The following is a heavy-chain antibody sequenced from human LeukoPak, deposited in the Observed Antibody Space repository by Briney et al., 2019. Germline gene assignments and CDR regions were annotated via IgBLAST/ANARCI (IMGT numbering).Heavy chain of an antibody. J-gene: IGHJ3*02. CDR3: ATRLSSGWYESSCDI. V-gene: IGHV1-69*04. CDR2: IIPILGIA. Sequence: SVKVSCKASGGTFSSYAISWVRQAPGQGLEWMGRIIPILGIANYAQKFQGRVTITADKSTSTAYMELSSLRSEDTAVYYCATRLSSGWYESSCDIWGQGTMVTVSS. CDR1: GGTFSSYA. D-gene: IGHD6-19*01.